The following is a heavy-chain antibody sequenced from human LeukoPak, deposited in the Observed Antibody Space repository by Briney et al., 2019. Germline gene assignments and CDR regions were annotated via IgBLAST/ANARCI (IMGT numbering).Heavy chain of an antibody. V-gene: IGHV4-59*01. CDR3: ARSLSSAYPLVMDV. CDR2: IYYSGST. J-gene: IGHJ6*04. D-gene: IGHD3-22*01. Sequence: SETLSLTCXVSGGSIRSYYWSWIRQPPGKGLEWIGYIYYSGSTNYNPSLKSRVTISVDTSKNQFSLRLSSVTAADTAVYYCARSLSSAYPLVMDVWGKGTTVTVSS. CDR1: GGSIRSYY.